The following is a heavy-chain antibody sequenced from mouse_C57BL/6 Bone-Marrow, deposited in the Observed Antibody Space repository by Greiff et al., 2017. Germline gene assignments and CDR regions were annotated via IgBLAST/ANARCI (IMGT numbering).Heavy chain of an antibody. Sequence: QVQLQQPGAELVKPGASVKLSCKASGYTFTNYWMHWVKQRPGQGLEWIGMMHPNGGSPDYNEKFKSEATLSVDKSSSTAYMQLSSLTSEDSAVYYCALYYSNPYAMDYWGQGTSVTVSS. CDR3: ALYYSNPYAMDY. D-gene: IGHD2-5*01. J-gene: IGHJ4*01. V-gene: IGHV1-64*01. CDR1: GYTFTNYW. CDR2: MHPNGGSP.